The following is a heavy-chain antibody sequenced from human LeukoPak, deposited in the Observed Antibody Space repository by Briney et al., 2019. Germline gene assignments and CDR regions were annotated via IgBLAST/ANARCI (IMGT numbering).Heavy chain of an antibody. V-gene: IGHV3-7*01. D-gene: IGHD6-6*01. Sequence: LSGGSLRLSCAASGFSISRYWMSWVRQAPGKGLEWVASTPEDEHGTFYVDSVQGRFTVSRDNAKNSLHLQMSSLRVEDTAVYFCACLDTRSARPAEPSTYWGQGTLDTVSS. CDR1: GFSISRYW. CDR3: ACLDTRSARPAEPSTY. CDR2: TPEDEHGT. J-gene: IGHJ4*02.